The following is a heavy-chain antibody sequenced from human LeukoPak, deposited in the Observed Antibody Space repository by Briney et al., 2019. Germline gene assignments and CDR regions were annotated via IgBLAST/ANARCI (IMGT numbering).Heavy chain of an antibody. CDR3: ATIGSIWGLDY. CDR1: GGSISSYY. V-gene: IGHV4-59*08. Sequence: PSEILSLTCTVSGGSISSYYWSWIRQPPGKGLEWIGYIYYSGSTNYNPSLKSRVTISVDTSKNQFSLKLSSVTAADTAVYYCATIGSIWGLDYWGQGTLVTVSS. D-gene: IGHD7-27*01. CDR2: IYYSGST. J-gene: IGHJ4*02.